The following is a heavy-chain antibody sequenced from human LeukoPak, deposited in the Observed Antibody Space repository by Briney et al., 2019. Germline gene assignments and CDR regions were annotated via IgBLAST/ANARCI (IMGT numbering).Heavy chain of an antibody. CDR1: GYTFTSYG. CDR2: ISAYNGNT. D-gene: IGHD3-10*01. CDR3: ARDPRVLGSGSYSEYYYGMDV. J-gene: IGHJ6*02. V-gene: IGHV1-18*01. Sequence: GASVKVSCKASGYTFTSYGISWVRQAPGQGLEWMGWISAYNGNTNYAQKLQGRVTMTTDTSTSTAYMELRSLRSDDTAVYYCARDPRVLGSGSYSEYYYGMDVWGQGTTVTVSS.